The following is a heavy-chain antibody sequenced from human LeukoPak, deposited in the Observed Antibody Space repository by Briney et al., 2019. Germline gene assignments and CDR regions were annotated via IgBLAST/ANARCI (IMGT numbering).Heavy chain of an antibody. V-gene: IGHV3-30*18. CDR3: AKGSFYGDYFDY. CDR1: GFTFSSYG. Sequence: PGGSLRLSCAASGFTFSSYGMHWVRQAPGKGLEWVAVISYDGSNKYYADSVKGRFTISRDNSKNTLYLQMNSLRAEDTAVYYCAKGSFYGDYFDYWGQGTLVTVSS. D-gene: IGHD4-17*01. J-gene: IGHJ4*02. CDR2: ISYDGSNK.